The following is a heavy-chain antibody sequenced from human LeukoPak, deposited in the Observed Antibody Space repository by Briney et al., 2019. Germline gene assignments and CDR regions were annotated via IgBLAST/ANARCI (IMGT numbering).Heavy chain of an antibody. D-gene: IGHD1-7*01. Sequence: GGSLRLSCAASGFTFSSYGMHWVRQAPGKGLEWVAVISYDGSNKYYADSGKGRFTISRDNSKNTVYLQMNSLRAEDTAVYHCAKDREGTTFDNWGQGTLVTVSS. J-gene: IGHJ4*02. V-gene: IGHV3-30*18. CDR2: ISYDGSNK. CDR3: AKDREGTTFDN. CDR1: GFTFSSYG.